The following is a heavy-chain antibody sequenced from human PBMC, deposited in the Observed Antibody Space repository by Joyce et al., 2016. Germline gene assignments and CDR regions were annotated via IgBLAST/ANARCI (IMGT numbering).Heavy chain of an antibody. CDR1: GLPFSSYS. Sequence: EVQLVESGGGLVQPGGSLRLSCVASGLPFSSYSMNWGRQAPGKGLEWVSYISSSSRTIYYADSVKGRFTISRDNAKNSLYLQMNSLRAEDTAVYYCAKADYGDKIDAFDIWGQGTMVTVSS. J-gene: IGHJ3*02. D-gene: IGHD4-17*01. CDR2: ISSSSRTI. CDR3: AKADYGDKIDAFDI. V-gene: IGHV3-48*01.